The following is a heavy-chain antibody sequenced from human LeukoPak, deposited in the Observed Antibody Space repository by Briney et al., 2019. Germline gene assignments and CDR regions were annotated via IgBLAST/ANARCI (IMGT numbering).Heavy chain of an antibody. D-gene: IGHD6-13*01. CDR3: ARARREYSSSWYGENWFDP. CDR2: IIPIFGTA. CDR1: GGTFSSYA. J-gene: IGHJ5*02. V-gene: IGHV1-69*13. Sequence: SAKVSCKASGGTFSSYAISWVRQAPGQGLEWMGGIIPIFGTANYAQKFQGRVTITADESTSTAYMELSSLRSEDTAVYYCARARREYSSSWYGENWFDPWGQGTLVTVSS.